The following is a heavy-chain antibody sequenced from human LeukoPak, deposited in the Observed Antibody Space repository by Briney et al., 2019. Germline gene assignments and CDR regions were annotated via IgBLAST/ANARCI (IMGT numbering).Heavy chain of an antibody. CDR1: GGSFSGYY. J-gene: IGHJ4*02. CDR2: INHSGST. D-gene: IGHD3-22*01. V-gene: IGHV4-34*01. CDR3: AKDGINYYDISGYDI. Sequence: SETLSLTCAVYGGSFSGYYWSWIRQPPGKGLEWIGEINHSGSTNYNPSLKSRVTISVDTSKNQFSLKLSSVTAADTAVYYCAKDGINYYDISGYDIWGQGTLVTVSS.